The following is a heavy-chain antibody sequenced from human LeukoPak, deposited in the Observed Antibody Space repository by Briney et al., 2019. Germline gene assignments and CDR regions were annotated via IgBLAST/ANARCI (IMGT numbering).Heavy chain of an antibody. D-gene: IGHD5-24*01. CDR1: GYTFTGYY. CDR3: ARIDDGRDGYNSDMAKNEY. V-gene: IGHV1-2*02. J-gene: IGHJ4*02. Sequence: ASVKVSCKASGYTFTGYYMHWVRQAPGQGLEWMGWINPNSGGTNYAQKFQGRVTMTRDTSISTAYMELSRLRSDDTAVYYCARIDDGRDGYNSDMAKNEYGGKGTLVTVS. CDR2: INPNSGGT.